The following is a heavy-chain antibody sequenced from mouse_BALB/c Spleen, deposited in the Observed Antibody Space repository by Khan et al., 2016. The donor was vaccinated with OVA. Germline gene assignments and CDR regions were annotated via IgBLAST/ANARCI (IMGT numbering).Heavy chain of an antibody. CDR2: ISSTGST. D-gene: IGHD2-13*01. V-gene: IGHV3-2*02. Sequence: EVQLQESGPGLVQPSQSLSLTCTVTGYSITSHYAWNWIRQFPGNKLEWMGYISSTGSTSYHHSIKRRISISRDTSKNPFFLHLNSVTTGDAATYCCARSLYFSDSDAMDYWGQGTSVTVSS. CDR3: ARSLYFSDSDAMDY. J-gene: IGHJ4*01. CDR1: GYSITSHYA.